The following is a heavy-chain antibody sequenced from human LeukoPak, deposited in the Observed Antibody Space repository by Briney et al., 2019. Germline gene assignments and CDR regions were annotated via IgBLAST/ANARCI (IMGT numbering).Heavy chain of an antibody. CDR2: MKEDGSEV. J-gene: IGHJ4*02. CDR3: ATGEALRGYWAH. D-gene: IGHD2-15*01. CDR1: GFTFSRST. Sequence: GGSLRLSCVVSGFTFSRSTMTWVRQAPGKGPEWVAKMKEDGSEVYYLDSVKGRFTNSRDNARNELYLQMNSLRGEDTAVYYCATGEALRGYWAHWGQGALVTVSS. V-gene: IGHV3-7*01.